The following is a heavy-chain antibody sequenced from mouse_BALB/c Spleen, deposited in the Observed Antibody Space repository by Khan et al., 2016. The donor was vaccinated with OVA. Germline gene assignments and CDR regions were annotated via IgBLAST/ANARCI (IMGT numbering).Heavy chain of an antibody. CDR3: ARPPYFSYTLDY. CDR1: GYTFTNYG. J-gene: IGHJ4*01. D-gene: IGHD2-10*01. CDR2: INTYTGEP. Sequence: QIQLVQSGPELKKPGETVKISCKASGYTFTNYGMNWVKQSPGKALKWMGWINTYTGEPTYADDFKGRFAFSLETSASTAYLQFNNLKNEDTATXFCARPPYFSYTLDYWGQGTSVTVSS. V-gene: IGHV9-3-1*01.